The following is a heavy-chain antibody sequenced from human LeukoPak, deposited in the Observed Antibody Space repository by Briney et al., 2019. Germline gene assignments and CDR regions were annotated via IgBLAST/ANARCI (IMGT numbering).Heavy chain of an antibody. Sequence: PGGSWNPPFQAPGFTFSSYGIHWFRKAQGKGLGGVPFIRKVGSNKYYADSVKGRFTISRDNSKNTLYLQMNSLRAEDTAVYYCAKDPTLLWFGELCYFDYWGQGTLVTVSS. CDR1: GFTFSSYG. CDR2: IRKVGSNK. CDR3: AKDPTLLWFGELCYFDY. V-gene: IGHV3-30*02. J-gene: IGHJ4*02. D-gene: IGHD3-10*01.